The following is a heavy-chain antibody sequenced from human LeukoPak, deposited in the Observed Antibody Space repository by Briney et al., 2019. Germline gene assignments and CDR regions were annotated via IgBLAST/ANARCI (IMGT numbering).Heavy chain of an antibody. Sequence: ASVKVSCKASGGTFSSYAISWVQQAPGQGLEWMGGIIPIFGTANYAQKFQGRVTITADESTSTAYMELSSLRSEDTAVYYCARAGKPGTTGTTGFDYWGQGTLVTVSS. D-gene: IGHD1-1*01. CDR3: ARAGKPGTTGTTGFDY. V-gene: IGHV1-69*13. CDR2: IIPIFGTA. J-gene: IGHJ4*02. CDR1: GGTFSSYA.